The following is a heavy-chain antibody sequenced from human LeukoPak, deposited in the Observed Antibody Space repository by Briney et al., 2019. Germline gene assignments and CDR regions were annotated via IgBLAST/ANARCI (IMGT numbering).Heavy chain of an antibody. D-gene: IGHD5-24*01. CDR2: ISGTSSII. J-gene: IGHJ3*02. CDR1: GFTFSSYS. CDR3: ARGTWDGDRTFDI. V-gene: IGHV3-48*02. Sequence: GGSLRLPCAASGFTFSSYSMNWVRQAPGKRLEWISYISGTSSIIYYTPSVKGRSTISRDNGKYSLYLQMNSLRDDDTAVYFCARGTWDGDRTFDIWGQGAMVTVSS.